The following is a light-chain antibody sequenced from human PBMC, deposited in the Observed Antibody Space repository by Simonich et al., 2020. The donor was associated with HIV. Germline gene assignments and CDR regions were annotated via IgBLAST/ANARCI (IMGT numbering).Light chain of an antibody. V-gene: IGLV1-47*01. J-gene: IGLJ3*02. CDR3: AAWDDSLSGWV. CDR1: SSNIGSAY. Sequence: QSVVTQPLSVSGTPGQRVTISCSGSSSNIGSAYVSWYQQLPGTAPKSLIYRNNQRPSGVPDRFSGSKSGTSASLAISGLRSEDEADYYCAAWDDSLSGWVFGGGTKLTVL. CDR2: RNN.